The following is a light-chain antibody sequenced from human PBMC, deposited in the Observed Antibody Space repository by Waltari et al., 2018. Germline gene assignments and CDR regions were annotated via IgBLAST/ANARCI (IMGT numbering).Light chain of an antibody. J-gene: IGLJ2*01. CDR3: SSYTSSSTLV. CDR1: RSDVGCYNR. Sequence: QSALTQPPSVSGSPGQSVTISCPGTRSDVGCYNRVSWYQQPPGTAPKLIIYEVSDRPSGVPDRFSGSKSDNTASLTISGLQAEDEADYYCSSYTSSSTLVFGGGTKLTVL. V-gene: IGLV2-18*02. CDR2: EVS.